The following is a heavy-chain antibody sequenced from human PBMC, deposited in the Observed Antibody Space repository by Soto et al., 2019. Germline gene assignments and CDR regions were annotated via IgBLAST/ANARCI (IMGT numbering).Heavy chain of an antibody. Sequence: SETLSLTCTVSGGSISSGDYYWSWIRQPPGKGLEWIGYIYYSGSTYYNPSLKSRVTISVDTSKNQFSLKLSSVTAADTAVYYCARDRIVGASNWFDPRGQGTLVTVSS. V-gene: IGHV4-30-4*01. J-gene: IGHJ5*02. D-gene: IGHD1-26*01. CDR2: IYYSGST. CDR1: GGSISSGDYY. CDR3: ARDRIVGASNWFDP.